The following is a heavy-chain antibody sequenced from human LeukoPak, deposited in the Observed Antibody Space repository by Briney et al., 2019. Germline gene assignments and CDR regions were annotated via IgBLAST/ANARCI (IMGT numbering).Heavy chain of an antibody. D-gene: IGHD2-15*01. CDR3: ARDRGVAYCSGGSCLTPPYDY. Sequence: SETLSLTCTVSGYSISSGYCWGWIRQPPGKGLEWIGSIYHSGNTYYNPSLKSRVTISVDTSKNQFSLKLSSVTAADTAVYYCARDRGVAYCSGGSCLTPPYDYWGQGTLVTVPS. V-gene: IGHV4-38-2*02. J-gene: IGHJ4*02. CDR1: GYSISSGYC. CDR2: IYHSGNT.